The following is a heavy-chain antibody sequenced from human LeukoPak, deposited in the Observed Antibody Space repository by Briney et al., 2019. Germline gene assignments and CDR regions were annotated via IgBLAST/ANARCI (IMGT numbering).Heavy chain of an antibody. CDR1: GGSFSSYY. D-gene: IGHD3-10*01. CDR3: AREHRWFGELSLIQSGMDV. CDR2: IYYSGST. J-gene: IGHJ6*04. Sequence: SETLSLTCTVSGGSFSSYYWSWIRQPPGKGLEWIGYIYYSGSTNYNPSLKSRVTISVDTSKNQFSLKLSSVTAADTAVYYCAREHRWFGELSLIQSGMDVWGKGTTVTVSS. V-gene: IGHV4-59*01.